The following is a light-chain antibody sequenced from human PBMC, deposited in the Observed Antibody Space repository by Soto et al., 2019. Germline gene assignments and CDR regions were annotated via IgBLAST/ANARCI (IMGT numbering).Light chain of an antibody. Sequence: DIQMTQSPSSVSASVGDRVSITCRASQGISSWLAWYQQKPGRATKLLIYTGSSLQSGVPSRFSGTGSGTDFTLTISTLPPEDVATYYWQQANSFPLTFGGGTKVEIK. CDR1: QGISSW. CDR3: QQANSFPLT. CDR2: TGS. V-gene: IGKV1-12*01. J-gene: IGKJ4*01.